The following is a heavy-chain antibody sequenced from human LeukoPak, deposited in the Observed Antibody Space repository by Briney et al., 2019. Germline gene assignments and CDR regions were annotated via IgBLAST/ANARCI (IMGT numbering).Heavy chain of an antibody. Sequence: ASVKVSCKASGYTFTSYYMHWVRQAPGQGLEWMGIINPSGGSTSYAQKFQGRVTMTRDMSTSTVYMELSSLRSEDTAVYYCAREGPYYDFWSGQYNWFDPWGQGTLVTVSS. CDR2: INPSGGST. CDR3: AREGPYYDFWSGQYNWFDP. CDR1: GYTFTSYY. D-gene: IGHD3-3*01. V-gene: IGHV1-46*01. J-gene: IGHJ5*02.